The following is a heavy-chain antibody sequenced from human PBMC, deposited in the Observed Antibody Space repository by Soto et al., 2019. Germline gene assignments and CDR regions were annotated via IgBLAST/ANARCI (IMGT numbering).Heavy chain of an antibody. CDR2: ISYDGSNK. CDR1: GFTFSSYA. Sequence: QVQLVESGGGVVQPGRSLRLSCAASGFTFSSYAMHWVRQAPGKGLEWVAVISYDGSNKYYADSVKGRFTISRDNSKNTLYLQMNSLRAEDTAVYYCAREWYYASSGYSVDYWGQGTLVTVSS. V-gene: IGHV3-30-3*01. D-gene: IGHD3-22*01. CDR3: AREWYYASSGYSVDY. J-gene: IGHJ4*02.